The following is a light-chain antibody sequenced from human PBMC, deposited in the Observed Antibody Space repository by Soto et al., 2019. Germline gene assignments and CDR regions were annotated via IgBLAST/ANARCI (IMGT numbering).Light chain of an antibody. CDR2: DDS. V-gene: IGLV3-21*02. CDR1: NIGSKS. CDR3: QSYDSSLTNAV. J-gene: IGLJ2*01. Sequence: SYELTQPPSVSVAPGQTARITCGGNNIGSKSVHWYQQKPGQAPVLVVYDDSDRPSGIPERFSGSKSGTSVSLAITGLRGEDEADYHCQSYDSSLTNAVFGGGTQLTVL.